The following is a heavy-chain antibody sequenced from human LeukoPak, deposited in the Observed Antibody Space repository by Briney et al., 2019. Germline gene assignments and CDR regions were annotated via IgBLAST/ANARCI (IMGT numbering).Heavy chain of an antibody. CDR2: IYYSGNT. CDR3: ARDHEVSSSSFDY. D-gene: IGHD6-6*01. CDR1: RGSVNSNSYY. Sequence: SETLSLTCTVSRGSVNSNSYYWGWIRQPPGKGLEWIGTIYYSGNTYYNPSLERRVTISVDTSKNQFSLKLTSVSAADTAVYYCARDHEVSSSSFDYWGQGTLVTVSS. J-gene: IGHJ4*02. V-gene: IGHV4-39*07.